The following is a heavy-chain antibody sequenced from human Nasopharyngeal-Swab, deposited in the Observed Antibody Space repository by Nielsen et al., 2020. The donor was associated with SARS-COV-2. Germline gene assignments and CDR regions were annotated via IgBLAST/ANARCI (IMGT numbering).Heavy chain of an antibody. Sequence: GESLKISCEAAGFTLDNFGMNWVRQAPGKGLEWVAGMSYDGRQSYYVDSVRGRFTISRDTSKNTLYLQMSSLRAEDTAVYYCARGQGEYWGQGTLVTVSS. J-gene: IGHJ4*02. D-gene: IGHD1-26*01. CDR2: MSYDGRQS. CDR1: GFTLDNFG. CDR3: ARGQGEY. V-gene: IGHV3-30*03.